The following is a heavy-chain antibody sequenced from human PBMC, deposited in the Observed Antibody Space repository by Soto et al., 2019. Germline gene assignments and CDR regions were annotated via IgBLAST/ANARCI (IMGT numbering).Heavy chain of an antibody. CDR1: GFTFSSYS. CDR2: ISSSSSYI. D-gene: IGHD5-12*01. J-gene: IGHJ2*01. Sequence: GESLKISCAASGFTFSSYSMNWVRQAPGKGLEWVSSISSSSSYIYYADSVKGRFTISRDNAKNSLYLQMNSLRAEDTAVYYCARDLELDIVATSPFDLWGRGTLVTVSS. V-gene: IGHV3-21*01. CDR3: ARDLELDIVATSPFDL.